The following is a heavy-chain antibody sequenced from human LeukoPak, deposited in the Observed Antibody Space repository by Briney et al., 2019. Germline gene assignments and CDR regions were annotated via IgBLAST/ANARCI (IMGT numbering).Heavy chain of an antibody. Sequence: PGGSLRLSCAASGFTFNNYWMHWVRQVPGKGLVWVSRINSDGSRTNYVDSAKGRFTISRDNAKNTVSLQMNSLRAEDTAVYYCARTAPTRTMIGSGADYWGQGTLVTVSS. J-gene: IGHJ4*02. V-gene: IGHV3-74*01. CDR2: INSDGSRT. D-gene: IGHD3-22*01. CDR3: ARTAPTRTMIGSGADY. CDR1: GFTFNNYW.